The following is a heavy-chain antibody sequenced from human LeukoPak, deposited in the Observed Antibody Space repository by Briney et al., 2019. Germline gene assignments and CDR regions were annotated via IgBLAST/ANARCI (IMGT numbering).Heavy chain of an antibody. D-gene: IGHD2-2*01. J-gene: IGHJ6*03. CDR2: INPNSGGT. V-gene: IGHV1-2*02. CDR1: GYTFTGYY. Sequence: ASVKVSCKGSGYTFTGYYMHWVRQAPGQGLEWMGWINPNSGGTNYAQKFQGRVTMTRDTSISTAYMELSRLRSDDTAVYYCARDPHCSSTSCYYYYMDVWGKGTTVTISS. CDR3: ARDPHCSSTSCYYYYMDV.